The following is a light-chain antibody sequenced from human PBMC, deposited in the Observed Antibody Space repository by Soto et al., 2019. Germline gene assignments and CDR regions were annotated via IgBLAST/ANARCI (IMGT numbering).Light chain of an antibody. V-gene: IGLV2-8*01. J-gene: IGLJ3*02. CDR2: EVS. CDR3: SSYAGSNNWV. Sequence: QSALTPSPSASGSPGQSVTISCTGTSSDVGNYKYVAWYQQHPGKAPKLMIYEVSKRPSGVPDRFSGSKSGNTASLTVSWRQDEDEADYYCSSYAGSNNWVFGGGTKVTVL. CDR1: SSDVGNYKY.